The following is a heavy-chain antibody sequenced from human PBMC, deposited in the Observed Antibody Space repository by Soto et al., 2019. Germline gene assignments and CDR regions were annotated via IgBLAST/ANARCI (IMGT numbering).Heavy chain of an antibody. V-gene: IGHV3-23*01. CDR3: AKGPHYYGSGSQYGMDV. D-gene: IGHD3-10*01. CDR2: IIGSGGST. Sequence: AGGSLRLSRAAPWFTFFSYAMSWVRPGPGKGLGWVSVIIGSGGSTYYADSVKGRFTIPRDNSKNLLYLQMNSLRAEDTAVYYCAKGPHYYGSGSQYGMDVWGQGTTVTVSS. CDR1: WFTFFSYA. J-gene: IGHJ6*02.